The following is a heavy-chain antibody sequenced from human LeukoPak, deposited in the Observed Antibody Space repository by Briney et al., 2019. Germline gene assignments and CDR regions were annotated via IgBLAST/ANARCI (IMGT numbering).Heavy chain of an antibody. J-gene: IGHJ6*03. V-gene: IGHV4-34*01. CDR2: INHSGST. Sequence: PSETLSLTCAVYGGSFSGYYWSWIRQPPGKGLEWIGEINHSGSTNYNPSLKSRVTISVDTSKNQSSLKLSSVTAADTAAYYCARGRRGYSYGIYYYYYYMDVWGKGTTVTVSS. CDR1: GGSFSGYY. D-gene: IGHD5-18*01. CDR3: ARGRRGYSYGIYYYYYYMDV.